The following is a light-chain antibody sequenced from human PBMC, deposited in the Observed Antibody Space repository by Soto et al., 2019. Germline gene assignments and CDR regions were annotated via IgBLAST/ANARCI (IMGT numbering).Light chain of an antibody. V-gene: IGKV3-20*01. CDR3: QQYSSSPLT. J-gene: IGKJ4*01. CDR1: QSVGSD. Sequence: EIVLTQSPGTLSLSPGERATLSCRASQSVGSDLVWYQQKPGQTPRLLIYGASTKAAGIPDRFSGSGSGTDFTPTISRLEPEDFVVYYCQQYSSSPLTFGGGTKVEI. CDR2: GAS.